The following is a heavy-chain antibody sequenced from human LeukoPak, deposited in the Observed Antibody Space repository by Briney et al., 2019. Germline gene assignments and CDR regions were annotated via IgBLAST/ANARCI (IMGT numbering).Heavy chain of an antibody. V-gene: IGHV3-23*01. J-gene: IGHJ4*02. CDR3: AKAALLGHSRSWYDY. CDR2: ISGSGGST. Sequence: GGSLRLSCAASGFTFINYAMSWVRQAPGKGLEWVSTISGSGGSTYYADSVKGRFTISRDNSNNTLHLQMNSLRAEDTAVYYCAKAALLGHSRSWYDYWGQGTLVTVSS. CDR1: GFTFINYA. D-gene: IGHD6-13*01.